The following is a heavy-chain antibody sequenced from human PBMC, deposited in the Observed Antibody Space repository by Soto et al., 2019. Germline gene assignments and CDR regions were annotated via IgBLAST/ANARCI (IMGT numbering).Heavy chain of an antibody. CDR3: ARPMPVARFEY. D-gene: IGHD6-19*01. J-gene: IGHJ4*02. V-gene: IGHV1-18*01. CDR2: ISTYNGDT. CDR1: GYTFTSYG. Sequence: GASVKVSCKASGYTFTSYGMSWVLQAPGQGLEWMGSISTYNGDTNFAQKLQGRVTMTTDTSTSTAYMELRSLRSDDTAMYYCARPMPVARFEYWGQGTLVTVSS.